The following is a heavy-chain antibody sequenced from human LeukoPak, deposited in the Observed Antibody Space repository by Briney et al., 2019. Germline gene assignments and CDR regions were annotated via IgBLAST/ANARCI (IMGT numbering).Heavy chain of an antibody. V-gene: IGHV4-59*01. CDR3: ARDPGYSSDFYYYYGMDV. Sequence: SETLSLTCTVSGGSISSYYWSWIRQPPGKGLEWIGYIYYSGSTNYNPSLKSRVTISVDTSKNQFSLKLSSVTAADTAVYYCARDPGYSSDFYYYYGMDVWGQGTTVTVSS. CDR1: GGSISSYY. J-gene: IGHJ6*02. CDR2: IYYSGST. D-gene: IGHD6-19*01.